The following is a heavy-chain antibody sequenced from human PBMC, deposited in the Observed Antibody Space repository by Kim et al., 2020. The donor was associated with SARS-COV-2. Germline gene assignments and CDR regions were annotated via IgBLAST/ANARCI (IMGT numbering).Heavy chain of an antibody. V-gene: IGHV4-39*07. J-gene: IGHJ4*01. D-gene: IGHD5-12*01. Sequence: SETLSLTCTVSGGSITSSTYYWGWIRQPPGKGLEWIGSIYYSGSTYYDPSLKSRVTISIDTSKSQFSLKLSSVTAADTAVYYCARDPGYSGYAHYFDYWG. CDR1: GGSITSSTYY. CDR2: IYYSGST. CDR3: ARDPGYSGYAHYFDY.